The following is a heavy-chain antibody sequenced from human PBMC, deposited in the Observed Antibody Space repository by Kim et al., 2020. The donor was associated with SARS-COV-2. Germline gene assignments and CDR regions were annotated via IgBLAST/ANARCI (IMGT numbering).Heavy chain of an antibody. Sequence: SETMSLTCTVSGGSVSSGSYYWSWIRQPPGKGLEWIGYIYYSGSTNYNPSLKSRVTISVDTSKNQFSLKLSSVTAADTAVYYCARGRVERITIFGVAKWSWYFDLWGRGTLVTVSS. CDR3: ARGRVERITIFGVAKWSWYFDL. CDR2: IYYSGST. J-gene: IGHJ2*01. CDR1: GGSVSSGSYY. D-gene: IGHD3-3*01. V-gene: IGHV4-61*01.